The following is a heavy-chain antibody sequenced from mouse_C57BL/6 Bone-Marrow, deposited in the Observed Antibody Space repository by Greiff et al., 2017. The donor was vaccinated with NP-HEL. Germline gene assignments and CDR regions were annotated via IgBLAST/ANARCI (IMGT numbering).Heavy chain of an antibody. Sequence: QVQLQQPGAELVKPGASVKMSCKASGYTFTSYWITWVKQRPGQGLEWIGDIYPGSGSTNYNEKFKSKATLTVDTSSSTAYMQLSSLTSEDSAVYYCARWGDDDWYFDVWGTGTTVTVSS. V-gene: IGHV1-55*01. CDR2: IYPGSGST. J-gene: IGHJ1*03. D-gene: IGHD2-2*01. CDR3: ARWGDDDWYFDV. CDR1: GYTFTSYW.